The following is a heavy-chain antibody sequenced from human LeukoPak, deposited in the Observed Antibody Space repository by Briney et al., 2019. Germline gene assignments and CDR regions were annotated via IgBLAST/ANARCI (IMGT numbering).Heavy chain of an antibody. J-gene: IGHJ3*02. CDR1: GDSFSSHY. CDR2: ISYRGST. CDR3: ARDLVTVTKGFDI. D-gene: IGHD4-17*01. V-gene: IGHV4-59*11. Sequence: SETLSLTCTVSGDSFSSHYWTWIRQPPGKGLEWIGYISYRGSTNYNPSLKSRVTISIDTSKDQFSLRLSSVTAADTAVYYCARDLVTVTKGFDIWGQGTMVSVSS.